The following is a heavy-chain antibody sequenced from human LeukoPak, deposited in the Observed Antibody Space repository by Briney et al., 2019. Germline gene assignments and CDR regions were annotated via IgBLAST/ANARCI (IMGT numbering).Heavy chain of an antibody. CDR2: IKQDGSEK. D-gene: IGHD2-2*01. CDR3: ARDDCSSISCYHNWFDP. V-gene: IGHV3-7*01. J-gene: IGHJ5*02. Sequence: GGSLRLYCAASGFTFSSYWMSWVRQATGKGLEWVANIKQDGSEKYYVDSVKGRFTISRDNAKNSLYLQMNSLRAEDTAVYYCARDDCSSISCYHNWFDPWGQGTLVTVSS. CDR1: GFTFSSYW.